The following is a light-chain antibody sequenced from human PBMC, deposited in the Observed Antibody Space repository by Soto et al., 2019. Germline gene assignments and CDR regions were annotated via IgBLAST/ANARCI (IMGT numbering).Light chain of an antibody. V-gene: IGKV1-12*01. J-gene: IGKJ1*01. CDR2: AAS. Sequence: DIQMTQSPSSVSASVGDSVTITCRASQDISSWLAWYQQKPGKAPNLLIYAASSLQSGVPSRFSSSGSGTDFTLTINSLQPEDIATYYCQQTNSFPRTFGQGTKVDIK. CDR3: QQTNSFPRT. CDR1: QDISSW.